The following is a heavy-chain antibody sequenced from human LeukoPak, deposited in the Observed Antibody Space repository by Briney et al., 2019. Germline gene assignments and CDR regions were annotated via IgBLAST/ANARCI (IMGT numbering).Heavy chain of an antibody. CDR1: GFTFSSYT. V-gene: IGHV3-21*01. J-gene: IGHJ1*01. Sequence: SPGGSLRLSCAASGFTFSSYTMNWVRQAPGKGLEWVSSISGSSSYIYYADSVKGRFTISRDNAKNSLYLQMNSLRAEDTAVYYCARGYCSGGSCYPEYFQHWGQGTLVTVSS. CDR3: ARGYCSGGSCYPEYFQH. CDR2: ISGSSSYI. D-gene: IGHD2-15*01.